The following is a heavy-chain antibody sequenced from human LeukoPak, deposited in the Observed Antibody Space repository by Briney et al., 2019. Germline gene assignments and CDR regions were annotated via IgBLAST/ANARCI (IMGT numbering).Heavy chain of an antibody. D-gene: IGHD5-18*01. CDR2: VDPEDGET. J-gene: IGHJ6*03. Sequence: ASVKVSCKASGYTFTDYYMHWVQQAPGKGLEWMGRVDPEDGETIYAEKFQGRVTITADTSTDTAYMELSSLRSEDTAVYYCATQVDTAIGYYYYYYMDVWGKGTTVTVSS. V-gene: IGHV1-69-2*01. CDR3: ATQVDTAIGYYYYYYMDV. CDR1: GYTFTDYY.